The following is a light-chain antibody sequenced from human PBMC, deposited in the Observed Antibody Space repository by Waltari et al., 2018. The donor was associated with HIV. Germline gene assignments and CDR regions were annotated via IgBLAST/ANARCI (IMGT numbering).Light chain of an antibody. J-gene: IGLJ3*02. CDR1: SSDVGIYNS. CDR3: LSYTGDEIGV. CDR2: DVS. Sequence: QSALTQPASVSGSPGQSITISCSGTSSDVGIYNSVSWYQQHPGKAPKLMIYDVSKRPSGVSHRFSGSKSGTTASLTISGLQAEDEAHYYCLSYTGDEIGVFGGGTKVTVL. V-gene: IGLV2-23*02.